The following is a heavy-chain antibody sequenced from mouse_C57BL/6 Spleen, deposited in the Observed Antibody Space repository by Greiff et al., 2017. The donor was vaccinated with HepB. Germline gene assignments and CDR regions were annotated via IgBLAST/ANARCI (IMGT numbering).Heavy chain of an antibody. V-gene: IGHV1-82*01. Sequence: QVQLKQSGPELVKPGASVKISCKASGYAFSSSWMNWVKQRPGKGLEWIGRIYPGDGDTNYNGKFKGKATLTADKSSSTAYMQLSSLTSEDSAVYFCATHYDWFAYWGQGTLVTVSA. CDR1: GYAFSSSW. J-gene: IGHJ3*01. CDR3: ATHYDWFAY. D-gene: IGHD2-4*01. CDR2: IYPGDGDT.